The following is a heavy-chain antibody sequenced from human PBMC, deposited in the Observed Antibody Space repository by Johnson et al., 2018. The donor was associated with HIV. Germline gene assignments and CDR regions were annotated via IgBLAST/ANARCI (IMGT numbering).Heavy chain of an antibody. CDR2: IQYDGSDK. CDR1: GFTFSSYG. D-gene: IGHD6-13*01. V-gene: IGHV3-30*02. CDR3: AKDIRSSSWYVAFDI. J-gene: IGHJ3*02. Sequence: QMLLVESGGGLVQPVGSLRLSCAASGFTFSSYGMHWVRQAPGKGLEWVTFIQYDGSDKSYADSVKGRFTISRDNSKNTLYLQMNSLRAEDTALYYCAKDIRSSSWYVAFDIWGQGTRVTVSS.